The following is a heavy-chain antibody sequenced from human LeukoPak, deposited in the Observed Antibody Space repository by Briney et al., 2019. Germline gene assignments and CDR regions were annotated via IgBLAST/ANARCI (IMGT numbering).Heavy chain of an antibody. V-gene: IGHV4-59*01. J-gene: IGHJ3*02. CDR3: ARVRYDSSGSPAFDI. CDR1: GGSIGSYY. CDR2: ISNSGST. D-gene: IGHD3-22*01. Sequence: SETLSLTCTVSGGSIGSYYWTWIRQPPGKGLECIGYISNSGSTNYNPSLKSRVTISVDTSKNQFSLKLSSVTAADTAVYYCARVRYDSSGSPAFDIWGHGTMVPVSS.